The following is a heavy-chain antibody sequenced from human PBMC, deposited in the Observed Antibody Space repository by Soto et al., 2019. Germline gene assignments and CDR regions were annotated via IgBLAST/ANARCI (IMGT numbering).Heavy chain of an antibody. CDR1: GGSVSSSGYL. Sequence: SETLSLTCTVSGGSVSSSGYLWDWIRRPPGKDLEWIGYISYSGSIDYNPSLKGRVTISVDTSKNQFSLKLDSVTAADTAVYFCVRGYSSWPYYFDYWGQGTLVTVSS. CDR2: ISYSGSI. CDR3: VRGYSSWPYYFDY. D-gene: IGHD6-13*01. J-gene: IGHJ4*02. V-gene: IGHV4-61*08.